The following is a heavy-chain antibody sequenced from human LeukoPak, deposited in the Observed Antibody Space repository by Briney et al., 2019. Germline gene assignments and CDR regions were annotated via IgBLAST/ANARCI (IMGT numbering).Heavy chain of an antibody. CDR3: TTEFFGSVYNN. Sequence: GGSLRLSCAASGFTFSTYGMSWVRQAPGKRLEWVGHIKSQTHGGTTDYAAPVKGRFTISRDDSKKTLYLQMNSLQTEDTGVYHCTTEFFGSVYNNWGQGTLVTVSS. CDR1: GFTFSTYG. CDR2: IKSQTHGGTT. J-gene: IGHJ4*02. D-gene: IGHD5/OR15-5a*01. V-gene: IGHV3-15*01.